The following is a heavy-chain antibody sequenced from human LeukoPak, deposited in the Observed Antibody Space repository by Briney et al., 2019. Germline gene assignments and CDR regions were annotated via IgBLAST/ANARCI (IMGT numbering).Heavy chain of an antibody. Sequence: GASVKVSCKVSGYTLTELSMHWVRQAPGKGLEWVGGFDPEDGETIYAQKFQGRVTMTEDTSTDTAYMELSSLRSEDTAVYYCATVGAFDAYAFDIWGQGTMVTVSS. CDR3: ATVGAFDAYAFDI. D-gene: IGHD3-10*01. V-gene: IGHV1-24*01. J-gene: IGHJ3*02. CDR2: FDPEDGET. CDR1: GYTLTELS.